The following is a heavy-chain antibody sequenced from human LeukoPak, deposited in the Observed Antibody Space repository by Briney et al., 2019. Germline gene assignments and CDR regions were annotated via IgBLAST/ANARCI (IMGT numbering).Heavy chain of an antibody. CDR3: AKANIRYNWAGGFDP. CDR1: GYTFTSYD. J-gene: IGHJ5*02. V-gene: IGHV1-8*01. Sequence: ASVKVSCKASGYTFTSYDINWVRQATGQGLEWMGWMNPNSGNTGYAQKFQGRVTMTRNTSISTAYMELSSLRSEDMALYYCAKANIRYNWAGGFDPWGQGTLVTVSS. CDR2: MNPNSGNT. D-gene: IGHD1-20*01.